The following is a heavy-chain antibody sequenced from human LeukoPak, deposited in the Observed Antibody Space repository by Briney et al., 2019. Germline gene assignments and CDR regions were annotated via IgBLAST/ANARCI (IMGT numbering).Heavy chain of an antibody. D-gene: IGHD1-26*01. V-gene: IGHV1-2*02. CDR3: ARSRVGATGYLDY. J-gene: IGHJ4*02. CDR1: GYTFTGYY. CDR2: INPNNGGT. Sequence: ASLTVSCKASGYTFTGYYMHWVRQAPGQGLEWMEWINPNNGGTNYAQKFQGRVTMTRDTSISTADMELSRLRSDGTAVYYCARSRVGATGYLDYWGQGTLVTVSS.